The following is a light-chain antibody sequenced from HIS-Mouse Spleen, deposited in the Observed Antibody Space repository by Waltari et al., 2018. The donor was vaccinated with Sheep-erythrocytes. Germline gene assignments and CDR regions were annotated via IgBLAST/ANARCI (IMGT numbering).Light chain of an antibody. J-gene: IGLJ2*01. V-gene: IGLV2-11*01. CDR1: NSDAGGYNY. CDR2: DVS. Sequence: QSALTQPRAVSGSPGHSVPISCSGTNSDAGGYNYVSWYQQHPGTAPKLMIYDVSKRPSGVPDRFSGSKSGNTASLTISGLQAEDEADYYCCSYAGSYTVVFGGGTKLTVL. CDR3: CSYAGSYTVV.